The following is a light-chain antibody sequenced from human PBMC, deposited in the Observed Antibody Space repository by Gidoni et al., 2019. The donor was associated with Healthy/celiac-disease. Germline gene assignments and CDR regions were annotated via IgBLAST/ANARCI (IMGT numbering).Light chain of an antibody. V-gene: IGKV3-11*01. Sequence: EIVLTQSPATLSLSPGERATLSCRASQSVSSYLAWYQQKPGQAPRLLIYDASNGATGIPARFSGSGSGTDFTLTISSLEPEDFAVYYCQQRSNWPPGVTFXQXTRLEIK. J-gene: IGKJ5*01. CDR1: QSVSSY. CDR2: DAS. CDR3: QQRSNWPPGVT.